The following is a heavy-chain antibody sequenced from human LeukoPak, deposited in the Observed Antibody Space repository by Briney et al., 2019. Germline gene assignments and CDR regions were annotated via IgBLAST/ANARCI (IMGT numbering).Heavy chain of an antibody. CDR2: IYSDGRT. Sequence: GGSLRLSCAASGFTFSSYSMNWVRQAPGKGLEWVSVIYSDGRTFYVDSVKGRFTISRDNSKNTLYLQMNSLRAEDTAMYYCARGEGGILAAPEDCWGQGTLVTVAS. CDR3: ARGEGGILAAPEDC. J-gene: IGHJ4*02. V-gene: IGHV3-53*01. D-gene: IGHD6-13*01. CDR1: GFTFSSYS.